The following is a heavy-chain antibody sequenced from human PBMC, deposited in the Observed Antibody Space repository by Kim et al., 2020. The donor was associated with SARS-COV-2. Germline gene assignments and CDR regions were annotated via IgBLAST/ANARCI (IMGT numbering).Heavy chain of an antibody. Sequence: YYADSVKGRFTISRDKSKNIVYLQMSSLGGEDTAVYYCVKDSSSWYYFDYWGQGALVTVSS. V-gene: IGHV3-64D*08. CDR3: VKDSSSWYYFDY. D-gene: IGHD6-13*01. J-gene: IGHJ4*02.